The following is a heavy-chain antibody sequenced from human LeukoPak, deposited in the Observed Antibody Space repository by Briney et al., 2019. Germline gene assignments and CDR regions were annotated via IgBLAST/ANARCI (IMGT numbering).Heavy chain of an antibody. Sequence: GWSLRLSCEASGFTFSTSAMSWVRQAPGKGREWVSSISTTVRNTYYADSVKGRFTISRDNSNSTLYLQMNSLTAEDTAIYYCTRRAEFGGFDPWGQGTLVTVSS. V-gene: IGHV3-23*01. CDR2: ISTTVRNT. CDR3: TRRAEFGGFDP. D-gene: IGHD3-10*01. CDR1: GFTFSTSA. J-gene: IGHJ5*02.